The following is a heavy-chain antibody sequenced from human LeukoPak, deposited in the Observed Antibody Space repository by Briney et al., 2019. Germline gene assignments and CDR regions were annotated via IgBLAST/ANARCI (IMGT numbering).Heavy chain of an antibody. Sequence: SVKVSCKASGGTFSSYAISWVRQAPGQGLEWMGRIIPVFGTANYAQKFQGRVTITTDESTSTAYMELSSLRSEDTAVYYCASSPGIAAAGHHLDPWGQGTLVTVSS. D-gene: IGHD6-13*01. CDR2: IIPVFGTA. V-gene: IGHV1-69*05. CDR3: ASSPGIAAAGHHLDP. J-gene: IGHJ5*02. CDR1: GGTFSSYA.